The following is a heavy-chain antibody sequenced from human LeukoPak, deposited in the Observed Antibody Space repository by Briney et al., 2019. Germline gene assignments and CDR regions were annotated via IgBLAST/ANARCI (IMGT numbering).Heavy chain of an antibody. Sequence: GASVKVSCKASGGTFISYAISWVRQAPGQGLEWMGWIRVYNGNTEYAQKLQGRVTMTTDTSTNTAYMELRSLRSDDTAVYYCARGAGSHYWYFDLWGRGTLVTVSA. V-gene: IGHV1-18*01. CDR2: IRVYNGNT. CDR1: GGTFISYA. J-gene: IGHJ2*01. D-gene: IGHD1-1*01. CDR3: ARGAGSHYWYFDL.